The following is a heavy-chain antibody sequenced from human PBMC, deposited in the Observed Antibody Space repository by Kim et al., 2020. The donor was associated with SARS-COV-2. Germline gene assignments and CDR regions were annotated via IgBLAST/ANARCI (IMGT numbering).Heavy chain of an antibody. Sequence: SETLSLTCTVSGYSISSGYYWGWIRQPPGKGLEWIGSIYHSGSTYYNPSLKSRVTISVDTSKNQFSLKLSSVTAADTAVYYCASPLPYDYVWGSYRYTGAFDIWGQGTMVTVSS. D-gene: IGHD3-16*02. CDR2: IYHSGST. V-gene: IGHV4-38-2*02. CDR1: GYSISSGYY. CDR3: ASPLPYDYVWGSYRYTGAFDI. J-gene: IGHJ3*02.